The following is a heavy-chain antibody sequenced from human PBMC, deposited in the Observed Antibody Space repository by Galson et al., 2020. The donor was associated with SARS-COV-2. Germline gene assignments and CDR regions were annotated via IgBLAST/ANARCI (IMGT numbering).Heavy chain of an antibody. D-gene: IGHD3-10*01. CDR3: AREQVRGVIGYFDY. CDR2: IYASGST. Sequence: SETLSLTCTVSGGSINSGPYYWSWIRQPAGKGLEWLGRIYASGSTNYTPSFQSRVTISVDTSKNQFSLKLNSVTAADTAVYYCAREQVRGVIGYFDYWGQGILVTVSS. CDR1: GGSINSGPYY. V-gene: IGHV4-61*02. J-gene: IGHJ4*02.